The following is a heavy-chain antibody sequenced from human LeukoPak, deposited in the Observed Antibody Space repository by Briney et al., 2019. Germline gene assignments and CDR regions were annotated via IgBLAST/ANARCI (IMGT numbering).Heavy chain of an antibody. Sequence: ASVKVSCKASGYTFTSYYMHWVRQAPGQGLEWMGCINPNSGGTDYAQKFQGRVTMTRDTSISTAYMELSRLRADDAAVYYCARASVDLRFLVGGYWGQGTLVTVSS. CDR2: INPNSGGT. J-gene: IGHJ4*02. CDR3: ARASVDLRFLVGGY. V-gene: IGHV1-2*02. D-gene: IGHD3-3*01. CDR1: GYTFTSYY.